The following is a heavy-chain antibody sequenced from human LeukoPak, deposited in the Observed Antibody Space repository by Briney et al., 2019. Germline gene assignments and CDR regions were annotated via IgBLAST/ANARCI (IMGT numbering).Heavy chain of an antibody. Sequence: PSETLSLTCTVAPGSISKYHWSSIRQPPGKGLEWIGCIFYSGSTYYNPSLESRVTISVDTSKNQFSLRLSSVTAADTAVYDCARANAFDIWGQGTMVTVSS. V-gene: IGHV4-59*08. J-gene: IGHJ3*02. CDR1: PGSISKYH. CDR2: IFYSGST. CDR3: ARANAFDI.